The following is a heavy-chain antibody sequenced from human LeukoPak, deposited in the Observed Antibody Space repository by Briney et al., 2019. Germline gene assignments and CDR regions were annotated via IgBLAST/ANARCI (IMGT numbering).Heavy chain of an antibody. J-gene: IGHJ4*02. CDR1: GFIFNNYA. D-gene: IGHD6-19*01. CDR3: AKDNRRHYTSGPNPDSLH. V-gene: IGHV3-9*01. CDR2: ISWNSGSI. Sequence: GGSLRLSCAGSGFIFNNYAMHWVRQPPGKGLEWVSGISWNSGSIDYADSVKGRFTISRDNAENSLYLQMNSLRVEDTAFYYCAKDNRRHYTSGPNPDSLHWGQGALVTVSS.